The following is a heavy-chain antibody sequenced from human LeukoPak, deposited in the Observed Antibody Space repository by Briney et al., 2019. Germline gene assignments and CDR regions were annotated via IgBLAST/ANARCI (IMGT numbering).Heavy chain of an antibody. CDR3: AKAPPYTKYFDY. Sequence: PGGSLRLSCAGSGFIFSNYAMSWVRQAPGQGLEWVSTISNSGDATFYADAVKGRFTISRDNSKNTLYLQMYSLRAEGTAIYYCAKAPPYTKYFDYWGQGTLLTVS. J-gene: IGHJ4*02. V-gene: IGHV3-23*01. CDR2: ISNSGDAT. CDR1: GFIFSNYA. D-gene: IGHD1-1*01.